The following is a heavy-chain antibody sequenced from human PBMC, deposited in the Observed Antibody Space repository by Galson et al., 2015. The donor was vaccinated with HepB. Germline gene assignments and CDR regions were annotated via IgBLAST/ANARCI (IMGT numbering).Heavy chain of an antibody. D-gene: IGHD2-21*02. CDR3: ATGVTPNPNGYYYGMDV. CDR2: IYPGHSDT. J-gene: IGHJ6*02. V-gene: IGHV5-51*01. CDR1: GYSFSNYW. Sequence: QSGAEVKKPGESLKISCKGSGYSFSNYWIAWVRQMPGKGLEWMGIIYPGHSDTSHSPSFQGQVTISGDKSISTAYLQWSSLKASDTAMYYCATGVTPNPNGYYYGMDVWGQGTTVTVSS.